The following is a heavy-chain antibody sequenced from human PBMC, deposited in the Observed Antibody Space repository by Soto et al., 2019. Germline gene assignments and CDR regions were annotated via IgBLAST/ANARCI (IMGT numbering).Heavy chain of an antibody. D-gene: IGHD1-26*01. Sequence: QITLKESGPTLVKPTQTLTLTCTFSGFSLGSATLGVGWIRQPPGKALEWLALIFWDEDERYSPSLKSRLPITKDTSRNQVVLTLTNMDPVDTATYFCARTPGRGSLGYFDYWGRGTLVTVSS. V-gene: IGHV2-5*02. CDR3: ARTPGRGSLGYFDY. CDR2: IFWDEDE. J-gene: IGHJ4*02. CDR1: GFSLGSATLG.